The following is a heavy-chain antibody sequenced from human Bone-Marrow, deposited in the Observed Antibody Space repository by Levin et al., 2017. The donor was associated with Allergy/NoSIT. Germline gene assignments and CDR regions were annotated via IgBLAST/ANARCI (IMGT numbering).Heavy chain of an antibody. CDR2: IDKSGGGT. CDR3: SKDSPYVTGWYGTSDY. Sequence: GESLKISCAASGFTFRSYGMNWVRQAPGKGLEWVSSIDKSGGGTYYADSVKGRFTISRDNSKNTLVLQMSSLRADDTAIYYCSKDSPYVTGWYGTSDYWGQGTLVTVSS. D-gene: IGHD6-19*01. V-gene: IGHV3-23*01. J-gene: IGHJ4*02. CDR1: GFTFRSYG.